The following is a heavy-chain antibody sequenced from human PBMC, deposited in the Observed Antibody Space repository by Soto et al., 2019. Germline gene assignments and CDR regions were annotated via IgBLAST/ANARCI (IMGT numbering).Heavy chain of an antibody. CDR2: INHSGST. J-gene: IGHJ6*02. CDR1: GGSFSGYY. V-gene: IGHV4-34*01. D-gene: IGHD3-22*01. CDR3: AGHMYYYDSSGYYFVGHGAPNYYYGMDV. Sequence: SETLSLTCAVYGGSFSGYYWSWIRQPPGKGLEWIGEINHSGSTNYNPSLKSRVTISVDTSKNQFSLKLSSVTAADTAVYYCAGHMYYYDSSGYYFVGHGAPNYYYGMDVWGQGTTVTVSS.